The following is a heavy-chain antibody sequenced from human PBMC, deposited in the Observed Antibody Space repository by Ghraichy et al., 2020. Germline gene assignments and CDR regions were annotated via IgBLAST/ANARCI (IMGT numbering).Heavy chain of an antibody. CDR2: INHSGST. J-gene: IGHJ4*02. V-gene: IGHV4-34*01. D-gene: IGHD6-13*01. CDR1: GGSFSGYY. Sequence: SETLSLTCAVYGGSFSGYYWSWIRQPPGKGLEWIGEINHSGSTNYNPSLKSRVTISVDTSKNQFSLKLSSVTAADTAVYYCARGRYSSSWYDYWGQGTLVTVSS. CDR3: ARGRYSSSWYDY.